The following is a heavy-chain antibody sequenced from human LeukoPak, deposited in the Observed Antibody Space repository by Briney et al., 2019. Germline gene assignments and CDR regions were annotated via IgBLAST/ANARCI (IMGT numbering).Heavy chain of an antibody. CDR2: IYYTGST. Sequence: PSETLSLTCTVSGGSISTYYWSWIRQPPGKGLEWIGYIYYTGSTNYNPSLKSRVTISVDTSKNQFSLKLSSVTAADTAVYYCARELYDYVWGSYPSNWFDPWGQGTLVTVSS. CDR1: GGSISTYY. CDR3: ARELYDYVWGSYPSNWFDP. J-gene: IGHJ5*02. D-gene: IGHD3-16*02. V-gene: IGHV4-59*01.